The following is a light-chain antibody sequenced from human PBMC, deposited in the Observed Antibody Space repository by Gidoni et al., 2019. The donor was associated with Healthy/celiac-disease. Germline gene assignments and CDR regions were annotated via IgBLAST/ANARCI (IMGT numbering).Light chain of an antibody. CDR3: QSYDSSLSRV. J-gene: IGLJ1*01. CDR1: SSNIGAGYD. Sequence: QSVLTQPPSGSGAPGQRVTISCTGRSSNIGAGYDVHWYQQLPGTAPKLLIYGNSNRPSGVPDRFSGSKSGTSASLAITGLQAEDEADYYCQSYDSSLSRVFGTGTKVTVL. CDR2: GNS. V-gene: IGLV1-40*01.